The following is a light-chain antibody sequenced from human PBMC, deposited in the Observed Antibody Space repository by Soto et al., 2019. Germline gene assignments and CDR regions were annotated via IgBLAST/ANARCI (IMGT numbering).Light chain of an antibody. Sequence: SYELAQAPSVSVAPGQTARITCGGDNIGSKSVHWYQQKPGQAPVLVIYDDSDRPSGIPERFSGSTSGNTATLTISRVEAGDEADYYCQVWDSDSDHHVFGTGTKLTVL. CDR2: DDS. CDR1: NIGSKS. J-gene: IGLJ1*01. V-gene: IGLV3-21*02. CDR3: QVWDSDSDHHV.